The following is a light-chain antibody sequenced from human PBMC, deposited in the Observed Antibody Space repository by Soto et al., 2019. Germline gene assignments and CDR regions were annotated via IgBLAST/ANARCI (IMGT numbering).Light chain of an antibody. CDR2: GAS. Sequence: VLTHSPGTLSLSPVERATPSCRASQSVSSSYLAWYQQKPGQAPRLLIYGASSRATGIPDRFSGSGSGTDFTLTISRLEPEDFAVYYCQQYGSSRTFGQGTKVDI. V-gene: IGKV3-20*01. CDR3: QQYGSSRT. J-gene: IGKJ1*01. CDR1: QSVSSSY.